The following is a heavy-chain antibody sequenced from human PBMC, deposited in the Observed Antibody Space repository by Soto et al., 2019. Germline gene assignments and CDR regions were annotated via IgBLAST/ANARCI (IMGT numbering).Heavy chain of an antibody. CDR2: ISSSGSTI. CDR1: GFTFSDYY. Sequence: PGGSLRLSCAVPGFTFSDYYMSWIRQAPWKGLEWVSYISSSGSTIYYADSVKGRFTISRDNAKNSLYLQMNSLRAEDTAVYYCAREDSGYHPRRYYYYGMDVWGQGTTVTVSS. V-gene: IGHV3-11*01. CDR3: AREDSGYHPRRYYYYGMDV. D-gene: IGHD5-12*01. J-gene: IGHJ6*02.